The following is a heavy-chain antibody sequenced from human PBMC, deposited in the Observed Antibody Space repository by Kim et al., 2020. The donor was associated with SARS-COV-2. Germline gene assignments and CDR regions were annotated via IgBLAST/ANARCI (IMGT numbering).Heavy chain of an antibody. CDR2: INHSGST. Sequence: SETLSLTCAVYGGSFSGYYWSWIRQPPGKGLEWIGEINHSGSTNYNPSLKSRVTISVDTSKNQFSLKLSSVTAADTAVYYCARASPGDYYFDYWGQGTL. D-gene: IGHD4-17*01. CDR3: ARASPGDYYFDY. J-gene: IGHJ4*02. CDR1: GGSFSGYY. V-gene: IGHV4-34*01.